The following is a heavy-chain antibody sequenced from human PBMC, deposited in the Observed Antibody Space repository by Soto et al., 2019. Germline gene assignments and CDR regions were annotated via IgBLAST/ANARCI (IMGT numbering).Heavy chain of an antibody. CDR2: MNPTSGNT. CDR1: GYTFTSYD. V-gene: IGHV1-8*01. J-gene: IGHJ3*02. CDR3: ASGVEMATIGTFDI. D-gene: IGHD5-12*01. Sequence: QVQLVQSGAEVKKPGASVKVSCKASGYTFTSYDINWVRQATGQGLEWMGWMNPTSGNTGYAQKFQGRVTMTRNTSISTAYMELSSLRSEDTAVYYCASGVEMATIGTFDIWGQGIMVTVSS.